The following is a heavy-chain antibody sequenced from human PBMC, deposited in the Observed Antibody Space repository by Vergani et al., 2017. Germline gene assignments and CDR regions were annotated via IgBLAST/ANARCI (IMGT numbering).Heavy chain of an antibody. D-gene: IGHD6-13*01. CDR2: ISWDGGST. V-gene: IGHV3-43*01. Sequence: EVQLVESGGVVVQPWGSLRLSCAASGFTFDDYTMHWVRQAPGKGLEWVSLISWDGGSTYYADSVKGRFTISRDNSKNSLYLQMNSLRTEDTALYYCAKGRPKFMDSSWFSDFDYWGRGTLVTVSS. J-gene: IGHJ4*02. CDR1: GFTFDDYT. CDR3: AKGRPKFMDSSWFSDFDY.